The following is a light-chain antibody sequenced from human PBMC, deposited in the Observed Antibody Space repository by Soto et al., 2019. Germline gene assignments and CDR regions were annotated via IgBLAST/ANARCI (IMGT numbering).Light chain of an antibody. V-gene: IGKV3-20*01. Sequence: EIVLTQSPGTLSLSPGERATLSCRASQSVSSSYLAWYQQKPVQAPRLLIYGASSRATGIPDRFSGSGSGTDFTLTISRLEPEDFAVSYCQQYGSSPHNFGQGTQLASK. CDR1: QSVSSSY. J-gene: IGKJ2*01. CDR3: QQYGSSPHN. CDR2: GAS.